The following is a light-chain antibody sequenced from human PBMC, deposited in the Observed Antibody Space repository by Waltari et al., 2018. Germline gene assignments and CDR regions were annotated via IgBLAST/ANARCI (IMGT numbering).Light chain of an antibody. CDR2: ENS. Sequence: QSVLTQPPSVSAAPGQRVTISCSGGSSNIGNNYVFWYRQFPGTAPKLLIYENSERPSGIPGRFSGSKSGTSATLDIPGLQAGDEADYYCGTWDSSLSGAVFGGGTHLTVL. CDR3: GTWDSSLSGAV. CDR1: SSNIGNNY. V-gene: IGLV1-51*02. J-gene: IGLJ7*01.